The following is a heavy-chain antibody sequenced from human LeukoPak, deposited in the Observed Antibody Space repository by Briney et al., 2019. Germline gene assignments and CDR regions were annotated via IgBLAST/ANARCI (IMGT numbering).Heavy chain of an antibody. Sequence: SETLSLTCAVHGGSFSGYHWSWIRQPPGKGLQWIGEINYSGSTNYNPSLKSRVIISVDTSKDQFSLKLTSVTAADTAVYYCAGPERAERFWSGYYEPGSHAFDIWGQGTMVTVSS. CDR1: GGSFSGYH. D-gene: IGHD3-3*01. CDR3: AGPERAERFWSGYYEPGSHAFDI. V-gene: IGHV4-34*01. J-gene: IGHJ3*02. CDR2: INYSGST.